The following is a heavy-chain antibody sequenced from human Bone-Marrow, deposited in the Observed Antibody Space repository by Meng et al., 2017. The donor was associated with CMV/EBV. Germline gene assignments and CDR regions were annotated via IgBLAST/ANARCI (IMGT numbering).Heavy chain of an antibody. CDR2: ISAYNGNT. CDR1: GYTFTSYG. J-gene: IGHJ6*01. Sequence: ASVKVSCKASGYTFTSYGISWVRQAPGQGLEWMGWISAYNGNTNYAQKLQGRVTMTTDTSTSTAYMELRSLRSDDTAVYYCARDLGPWSSSSLLGAYWGQGTTVTGSS. V-gene: IGHV1-18*01. CDR3: ARDLGPWSSSSLLGAY. D-gene: IGHD6-6*01.